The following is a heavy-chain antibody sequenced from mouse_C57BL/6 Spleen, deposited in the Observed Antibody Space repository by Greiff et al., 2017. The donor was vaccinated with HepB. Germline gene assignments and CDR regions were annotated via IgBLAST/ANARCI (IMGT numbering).Heavy chain of an antibody. D-gene: IGHD6-1*01. CDR1: GYAFSSYW. V-gene: IGHV1-80*01. CDR3: ARGGHNYWYFDV. CDR2: IYPGDGDT. J-gene: IGHJ1*03. Sequence: QVHVKQSGAELVKPGASVKISCKASGYAFSSYWMNWVKQRPGKGLEWIGQIYPGDGDTNYNGKFKGKATLTADKSSSTAYMQLSSLTSEDSAVYFCARGGHNYWYFDVWGTGTTVTVSS.